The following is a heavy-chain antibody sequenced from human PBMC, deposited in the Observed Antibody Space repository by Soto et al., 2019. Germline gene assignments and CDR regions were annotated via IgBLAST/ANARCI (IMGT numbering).Heavy chain of an antibody. V-gene: IGHV3-30*04. CDR3: ARASSAYDSSEYPH. J-gene: IGHJ4*02. D-gene: IGHD3-22*01. CDR2: ISYDGSNK. Sequence: QVQLVESGGGVVQPGRSLRLSCAASGFTFTSYAMHWVRQTPGKGLEWVTIISYDGSNKYYADSVKGRFTIYRNKSKNTLYMQMNSLRVEDTAVYYCARASSAYDSSEYPHWGQGTQVTVSS. CDR1: GFTFTSYA.